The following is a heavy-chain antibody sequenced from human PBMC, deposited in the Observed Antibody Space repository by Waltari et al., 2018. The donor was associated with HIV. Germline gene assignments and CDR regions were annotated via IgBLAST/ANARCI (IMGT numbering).Heavy chain of an antibody. V-gene: IGHV4-39*01. Sequence: QLQLQESGPGLVKPSETLSLTSTVPGASISNSNYFWVWIRQPPGKGLEWIGRIYYRGSTYYNPSLKSRVTISVDTSKNQFSLKVNSVTAADTAVYYCARHALRVGAAYWSFDLWGRGTLVTVSS. J-gene: IGHJ2*01. CDR2: IYYRGST. CDR3: ARHALRVGAAYWSFDL. CDR1: GASISNSNYF. D-gene: IGHD1-26*01.